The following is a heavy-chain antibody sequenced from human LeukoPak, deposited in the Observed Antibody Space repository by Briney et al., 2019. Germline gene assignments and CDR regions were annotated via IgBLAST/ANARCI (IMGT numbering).Heavy chain of an antibody. D-gene: IGHD3-16*02. CDR3: ARGPLVRLPSSFDP. CDR2: MNPNSGNT. CDR1: GYTFTSYD. J-gene: IGHJ5*02. Sequence: ASGKVSCKASGYTFTSYDINWVRQATGQGLEWMGWMNPNSGNTGSAQRFQGRVTMTRDTSISTAYMELSSLTSEDTAVYCARGPLVRLPSSFDPWGQGTLVTVSS. V-gene: IGHV1-8*01.